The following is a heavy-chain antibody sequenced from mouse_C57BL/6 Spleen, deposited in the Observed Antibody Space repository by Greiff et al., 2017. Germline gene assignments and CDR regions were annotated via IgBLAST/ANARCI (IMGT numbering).Heavy chain of an antibody. CDR2: IWSGGST. J-gene: IGHJ4*01. CDR3: ARKKRESPAMDY. Sequence: VQLKESGPGLVQPSQSLSITCTVSGFSLTSYGVHWVRQSPGKGLEWLGVIWSGGSTDYNAYFISRLSISKDNSKSPVFVKMNSLQADDTAIYYCARKKRESPAMDYWGQGTSVTVSS. V-gene: IGHV2-2*01. CDR1: GFSLTSYG.